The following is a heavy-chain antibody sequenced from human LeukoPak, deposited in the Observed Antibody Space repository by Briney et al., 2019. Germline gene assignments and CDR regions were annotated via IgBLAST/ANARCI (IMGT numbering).Heavy chain of an antibody. CDR3: ALNMVGGQIFDF. D-gene: IGHD2-15*01. CDR2: IKRDESEQ. V-gene: IGHV3-7*01. CDR1: GLTFSNYR. J-gene: IGHJ4*02. Sequence: GGSLRLSFPPSGLTFSNYRMGWVRQPPGKGREWVADIKRDESEQHYVDSVKGRFTITRDNDKNSLYLQMNSMRAEETAVYYCALNMVGGQIFDFWGQGTLVTVSS.